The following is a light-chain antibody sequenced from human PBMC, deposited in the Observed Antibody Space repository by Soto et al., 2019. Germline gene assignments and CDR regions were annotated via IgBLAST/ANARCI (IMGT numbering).Light chain of an antibody. Sequence: DIQMTQSPSSLSASIRDRVTITCQASQGIGTFLNWFQQRPGRAPKLMIYDASTLETGVPSRFSGSGSGSDFTFTISGLQPEDIATYYCQQYDVLPPTFGQGTRLEIK. V-gene: IGKV1-33*01. CDR1: QGIGTF. CDR3: QQYDVLPPT. J-gene: IGKJ5*01. CDR2: DAS.